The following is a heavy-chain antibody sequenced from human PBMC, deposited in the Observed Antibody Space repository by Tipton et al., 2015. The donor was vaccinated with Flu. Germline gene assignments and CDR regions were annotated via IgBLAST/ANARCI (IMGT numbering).Heavy chain of an antibody. D-gene: IGHD3-10*01. CDR3: AAESSLIIGWAMDV. Sequence: QSGAEVKKTGTSVKVSCKASAFTSFNSAVQWVRQARGQRLEWIGWIVVGSGHAKYAQKFQERVTISRDMSTNTVYMELSSLRSEDTAMYYCAAESSLIIGWAMDVWGQGTAVTVSS. V-gene: IGHV1-58*01. CDR2: IVVGSGHA. CDR1: AFTSFNSA. J-gene: IGHJ6*02.